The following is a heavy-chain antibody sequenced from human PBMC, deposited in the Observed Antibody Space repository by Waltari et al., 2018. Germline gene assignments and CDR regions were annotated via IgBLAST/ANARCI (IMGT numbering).Heavy chain of an antibody. D-gene: IGHD3-22*01. CDR1: GGSISSYY. J-gene: IGHJ4*02. CDR3: ARHSTGRGYFDY. Sequence: QVQLQESGPGLVKPSETLSLTCTVSGGSISSYYWSWIRQPPGKGLEWIGYIYYSGSTNYNPSLKSRVTISVDTSKNQFSLKLSSVTAADTAVYYCARHSTGRGYFDYWGQGTLVTVSS. CDR2: IYYSGST. V-gene: IGHV4-59*01.